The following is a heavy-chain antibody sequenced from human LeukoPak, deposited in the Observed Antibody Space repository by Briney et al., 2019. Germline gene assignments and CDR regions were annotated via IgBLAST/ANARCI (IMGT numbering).Heavy chain of an antibody. CDR3: ARDLWFGELLFHDAFDI. V-gene: IGHV1-18*01. CDR2: ISAYNGNT. Sequence: ASVKVSCKASGYTFTSYGISWVPQAPGQGLEWMGWISAYNGNTNYAQKLQGRVTMTTDTSTSTAYMELRSLRSDDTAVYYCARDLWFGELLFHDAFDIWGQGTMVTVSS. J-gene: IGHJ3*02. D-gene: IGHD3-10*01. CDR1: GYTFTSYG.